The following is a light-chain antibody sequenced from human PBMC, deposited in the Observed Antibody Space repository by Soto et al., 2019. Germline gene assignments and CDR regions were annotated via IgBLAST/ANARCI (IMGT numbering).Light chain of an antibody. CDR3: QQYGSSIT. CDR2: GTS. V-gene: IGKV3-20*01. CDR1: QSVKSSY. J-gene: IGKJ5*01. Sequence: EIVLTHSPGTLSLSPRERATLPFRASQSVKSSYLAWYQHKPGQAPRLLIYGTSSRATGIPDRFSGSGSGTDFTLTISRLEPEDFAVYYCQQYGSSITFGQGTRLEIK.